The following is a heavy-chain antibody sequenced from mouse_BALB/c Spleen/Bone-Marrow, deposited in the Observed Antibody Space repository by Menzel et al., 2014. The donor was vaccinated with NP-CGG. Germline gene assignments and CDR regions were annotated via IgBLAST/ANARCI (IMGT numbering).Heavy chain of an antibody. CDR2: INPTSGYT. V-gene: IGHV1-7*01. CDR1: GYTFTSYW. Sequence: QVQLQQSGAELAKPGASVKMSCKASGYTFTSYWMHWVKQRPGQGLEWIGYINPTSGYTEYNQKFKDEATLTADKSSSTAYMQLGSLTSEDSAVYYCATGYYAMDSWGQGSSVTVSS. J-gene: IGHJ4*01. CDR3: ATGYYAMDS.